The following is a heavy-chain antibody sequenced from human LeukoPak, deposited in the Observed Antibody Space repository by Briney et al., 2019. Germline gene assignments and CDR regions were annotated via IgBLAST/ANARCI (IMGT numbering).Heavy chain of an antibody. D-gene: IGHD4/OR15-4a*01. V-gene: IGHV4-31*03. CDR3: ARDLGGDNYETLLY. CDR1: GGSISSGGYY. Sequence: SQTLSLTCTVSGGSISSGGYYWSWIRQHPGKGLEWIGYIHYSGSTYYNPSLKSRVTISVDTSKNQFSLKLSSVTAADTAVYYCARDLGGDNYETLLYWGQGTLVTVSS. CDR2: IHYSGST. J-gene: IGHJ4*02.